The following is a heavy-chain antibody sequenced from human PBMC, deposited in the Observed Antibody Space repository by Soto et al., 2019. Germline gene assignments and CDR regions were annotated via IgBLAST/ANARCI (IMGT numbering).Heavy chain of an antibody. CDR2: IYYSGST. Sequence: PSETLSLTCTVSGGSISSYYWSWIRQPPGKGLEWIGYIYYSGSTNYNPSLKSRVPISVDTSKNQFSLKLSSVTAADTAVYYCARENPIVLRVYAKGSRWFDPWGQGTLVTVSS. V-gene: IGHV4-59*01. D-gene: IGHD2-8*01. J-gene: IGHJ5*02. CDR3: ARENPIVLRVYAKGSRWFDP. CDR1: GGSISSYY.